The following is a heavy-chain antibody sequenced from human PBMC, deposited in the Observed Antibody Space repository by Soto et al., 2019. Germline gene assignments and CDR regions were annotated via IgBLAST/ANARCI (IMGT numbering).Heavy chain of an antibody. V-gene: IGHV5-51*01. CDR3: ARARYCSGGSCYSYYYYYYGMDV. J-gene: IGHJ6*02. Sequence: PGESLKISCKGSGYSFTSYWIGWVRQMPGKGLEWMGIIYPGDSDTRYSPSFQGQVTISADKSISTAYLKWSSLKASDSAMYYCARARYCSGGSCYSYYYYYYGMDVWGQGTTVTVSS. CDR2: IYPGDSDT. D-gene: IGHD2-15*01. CDR1: GYSFTSYW.